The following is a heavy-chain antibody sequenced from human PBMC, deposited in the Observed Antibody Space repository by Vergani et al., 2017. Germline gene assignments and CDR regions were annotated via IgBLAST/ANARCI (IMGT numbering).Heavy chain of an antibody. Sequence: EVQLVQSGAEVKKPGESLKISCKGSGYSFTSYWIGWVRQMPGKGLEWMGIIYPGDSDTRYSPSFQGQVTISADKSISTAYLQMNSLRAEDTAVYYCARDVSIAAAWEGYWGQGTLVTVSS. V-gene: IGHV5-51*01. J-gene: IGHJ4*02. D-gene: IGHD6-13*01. CDR3: ARDVSIAAAWEGY. CDR2: IYPGDSDT. CDR1: GYSFTSYW.